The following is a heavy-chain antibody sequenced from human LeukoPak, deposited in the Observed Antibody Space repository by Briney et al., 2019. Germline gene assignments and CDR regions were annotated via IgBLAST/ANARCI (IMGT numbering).Heavy chain of an antibody. CDR1: GGSISSSSYY. CDR3: ARGIVVVTAIPDWFDP. D-gene: IGHD2-21*02. J-gene: IGHJ5*02. Sequence: KPSETLSLTCTVSGGSISSSSYYWGWIRQPPGKGLEWIGSIYYSGSTYYNPSLKSRVTISVDTSKNQFSLKLSSVTAADTAVYYCARGIVVVTAIPDWFDPWGQGTLVTVSS. V-gene: IGHV4-39*07. CDR2: IYYSGST.